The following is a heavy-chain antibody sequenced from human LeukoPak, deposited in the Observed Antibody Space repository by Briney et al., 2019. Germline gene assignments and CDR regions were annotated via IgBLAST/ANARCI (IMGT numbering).Heavy chain of an antibody. CDR1: GGSISSGGYY. D-gene: IGHD3-22*01. CDR2: IYYSGST. V-gene: IGHV4-31*03. Sequence: SETLSLTCTVSGGSISSGGYYWSWIRQHPGKGLEWIGYIYYSGSTYYNPSLKSRVTISVDTSKNQFSLKLSSVTAADTAVYYCARDKKSGLLLTLHYYYGMDVWGQGTTVTVSS. J-gene: IGHJ6*02. CDR3: ARDKKSGLLLTLHYYYGMDV.